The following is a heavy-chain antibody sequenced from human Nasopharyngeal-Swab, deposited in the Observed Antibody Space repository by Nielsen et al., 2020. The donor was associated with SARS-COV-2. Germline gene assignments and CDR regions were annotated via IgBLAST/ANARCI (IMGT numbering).Heavy chain of an antibody. CDR3: ARGDVTIFGVVGWFDP. J-gene: IGHJ5*02. CDR2: IYYSGST. V-gene: IGHV4-61*01. CDR1: GGSISSGSYY. D-gene: IGHD3-3*01. Sequence: SETLSLTCTVSGGSISSGSYYWSWIRQPPGKGLEWIGYIYYSGSTNYNPSLKSRVTISVDTSKNQFSLKLSSVTAADTAVYYCARGDVTIFGVVGWFDPWGQGTLVTVSS.